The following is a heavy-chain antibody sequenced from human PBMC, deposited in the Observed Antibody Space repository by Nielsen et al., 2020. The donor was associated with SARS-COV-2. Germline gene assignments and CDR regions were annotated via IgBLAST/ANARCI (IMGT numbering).Heavy chain of an antibody. CDR2: IYYSGST. Sequence: SETLSLTCTVSGGSISSYYWSWIRQPPGKGLEWIGYIYYSGSTNYNPSLKSRVTISVDTSKNQFSLKLSSVTAADTAVYYCAREEVGIVGATYYYYGMDVWGQGTTVTASS. V-gene: IGHV4-59*12. J-gene: IGHJ6*02. CDR1: GGSISSYY. D-gene: IGHD1-26*01. CDR3: AREEVGIVGATYYYYGMDV.